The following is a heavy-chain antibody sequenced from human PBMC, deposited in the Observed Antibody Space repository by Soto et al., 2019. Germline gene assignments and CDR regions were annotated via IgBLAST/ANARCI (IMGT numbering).Heavy chain of an antibody. CDR2: ISYDGSNQ. Sequence: PGGSLRLSCAASGFTFSNNALHWVRQAPGKGLEWVAIISYDGSNQDYADSVKGRLTISRDNSKNTVYLQMNSLRAEDTAVYYCARGGDCSNTYCYLPFDSWGQGTLVTVSS. CDR1: GFTFSNNA. V-gene: IGHV3-30-3*01. J-gene: IGHJ4*02. CDR3: ARGGDCSNTYCYLPFDS. D-gene: IGHD2-2*01.